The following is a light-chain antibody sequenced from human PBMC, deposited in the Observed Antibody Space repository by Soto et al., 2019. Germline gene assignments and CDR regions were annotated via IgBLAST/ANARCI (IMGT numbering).Light chain of an antibody. CDR3: QHYNNWSPIT. CDR2: GAS. J-gene: IGKJ5*01. V-gene: IGKV3-15*01. Sequence: EIVMTQSPATLSVSPGERATLSCRASQSVSSNLAWYQQKPGQAPRLLIYGASTRATGIPARFSGSGSGTEFTLTISSLQSEDFAVYYCQHYNNWSPITFGQGTRLEIK. CDR1: QSVSSN.